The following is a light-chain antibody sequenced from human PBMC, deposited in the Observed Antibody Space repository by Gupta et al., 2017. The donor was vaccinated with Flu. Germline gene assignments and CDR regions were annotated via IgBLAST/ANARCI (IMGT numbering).Light chain of an antibody. J-gene: IGLJ3*02. CDR3: SSWARSLSACV. Sequence: TATFTCTGNSYNVGYQGATWLQQHQGHHPKGLSDSNTNRPSGISERFASYRSGNIEYLKITGLQSEDEADDYCSSWARSLSACVCGGG. V-gene: IGLV10-54*04. CDR2: SNT. CDR1: SYNVGYQG.